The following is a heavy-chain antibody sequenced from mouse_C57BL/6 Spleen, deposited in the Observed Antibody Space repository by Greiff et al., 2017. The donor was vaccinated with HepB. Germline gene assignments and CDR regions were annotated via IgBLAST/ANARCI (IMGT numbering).Heavy chain of an antibody. Sequence: VQLQQSGPGMVKPSQSLSLTCTVTGYSITSGYDWHWIRHFPGNKLEWMGYISYSGSTNYNPSLKSRISITHDTSKNHFFLKLNSVTTEDTATYYCASGGYGSSAWFAYWGQGTLVTVSA. V-gene: IGHV3-1*01. CDR3: ASGGYGSSAWFAY. D-gene: IGHD1-1*01. CDR2: ISYSGST. J-gene: IGHJ3*01. CDR1: GYSITSGYD.